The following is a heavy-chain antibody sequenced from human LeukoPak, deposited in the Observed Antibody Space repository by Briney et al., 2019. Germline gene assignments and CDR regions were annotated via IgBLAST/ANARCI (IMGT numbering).Heavy chain of an antibody. D-gene: IGHD2-2*01. V-gene: IGHV5-10-1*01. Sequence: GESLKISCKGSGYSFTSYWISWVRQMPGKGLEWMGRTDPSDSYTNYSPSFQGHVTISADKSISTAYLQWSSLEASDTAMYYCATPLGYCSSTSCSYFIYWGQGTLVTVSS. CDR2: TDPSDSYT. CDR3: ATPLGYCSSTSCSYFIY. J-gene: IGHJ4*02. CDR1: GYSFTSYW.